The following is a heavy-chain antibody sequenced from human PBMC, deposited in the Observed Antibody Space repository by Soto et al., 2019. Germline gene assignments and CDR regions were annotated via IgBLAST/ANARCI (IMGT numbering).Heavy chain of an antibody. V-gene: IGHV3-7*01. CDR2: VKQDGSKT. J-gene: IGHJ4*02. D-gene: IGHD2-21*01. CDR1: GFTFSTYW. CDR3: VIQQHLGDHDF. Sequence: GGYLRLSCATSGFTFSTYWMSWVRQAPGKGLEWLANVKQDGSKTYYVDSVKGRFVISRDNAKNSVFLQMNSLTVEDTAVYSCVIQQHLGDHDFWGQRSLDTGSS.